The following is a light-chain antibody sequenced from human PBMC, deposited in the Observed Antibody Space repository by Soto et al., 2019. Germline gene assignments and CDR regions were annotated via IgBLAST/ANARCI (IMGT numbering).Light chain of an antibody. J-gene: IGKJ1*01. CDR1: QSISSW. CDR2: DAS. Sequence: DIQMTQSPSTLSASVGDRVTITCRASQSISSWVAWYQQKPGKAPKLLIYDASSLESGVPSRFSGSGSGTELTITISSLQPDDFATYYCQQYNSYSRTFGQGTKVEIK. V-gene: IGKV1-5*01. CDR3: QQYNSYSRT.